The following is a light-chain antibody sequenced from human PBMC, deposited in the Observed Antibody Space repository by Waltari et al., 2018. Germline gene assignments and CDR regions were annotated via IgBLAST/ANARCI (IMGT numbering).Light chain of an antibody. CDR3: QQSNNWPYT. Sequence: EIVMTQSPATLSVSPGERATLSCRASQSVSSDLAWYQQKPGQSPRLLMFGASTRATGIPARFSGSGSGTEFTLTISNLQSEDFAVYYCQQSNNWPYTFGQGTKLEIK. V-gene: IGKV3-15*01. CDR1: QSVSSD. CDR2: GAS. J-gene: IGKJ2*01.